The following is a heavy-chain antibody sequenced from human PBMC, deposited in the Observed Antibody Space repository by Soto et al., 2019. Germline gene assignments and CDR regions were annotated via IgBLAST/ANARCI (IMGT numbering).Heavy chain of an antibody. J-gene: IGHJ4*02. CDR1: GFTFGTYA. V-gene: IGHV3-23*01. CDR3: AKLAHHWNDEYLDY. CDR2: ISGGGGSST. D-gene: IGHD1-1*01. Sequence: QLLESGGGLVQPGKSLRISCAASGFTFGTYAMSWVRQVPGKGLEWVSSISGGGGSSTDYADSVKGRFTISRDDAKNTLFLQMNSLRVEDTAVYYCAKLAHHWNDEYLDYWGQGTLVTVPS.